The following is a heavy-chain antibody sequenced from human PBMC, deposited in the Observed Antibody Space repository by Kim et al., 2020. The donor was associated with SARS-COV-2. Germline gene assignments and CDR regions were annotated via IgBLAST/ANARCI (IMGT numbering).Heavy chain of an antibody. CDR2: ISSSSSYT. D-gene: IGHD1-26*01. CDR3: ARVRPYSGSYRGAFDY. J-gene: IGHJ4*02. CDR1: GFTFSDYY. Sequence: GGSLRLSCAASGFTFSDYYMSWIRQAPGKGLEWVSYISSSSSYTNYADSVKGRFTISRDNAKNSLYLQMNSLRAEDTAVYYCARVRPYSGSYRGAFDYWGQGTLVTVSS. V-gene: IGHV3-11*06.